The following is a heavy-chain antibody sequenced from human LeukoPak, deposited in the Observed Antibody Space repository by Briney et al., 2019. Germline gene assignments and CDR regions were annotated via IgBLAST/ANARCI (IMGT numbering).Heavy chain of an antibody. CDR2: IKEDGSKK. Sequence: PWGSLGLSCAASGFTFSSYWMTWVRQAPGKGLEWVANIKEDGSKKNYVDSVKGRFTISRDNAKNSLFLQMNSLRAEDTAVYYCATPLDYYDSNNYHQGGDWGQGTLVTVSP. CDR1: GFTFSSYW. D-gene: IGHD3-22*01. V-gene: IGHV3-7*03. CDR3: ATPLDYYDSNNYHQGGD. J-gene: IGHJ4*02.